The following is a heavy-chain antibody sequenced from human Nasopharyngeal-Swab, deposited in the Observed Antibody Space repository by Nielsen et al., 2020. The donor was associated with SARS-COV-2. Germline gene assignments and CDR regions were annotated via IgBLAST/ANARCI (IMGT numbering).Heavy chain of an antibody. J-gene: IGHJ6*02. Sequence: ASVQAPCQASGYIFIGNYMHWVRQAPRQGLEWMGWINPNSGGTNYAQKFQGRVTMTRDTYISTAHMELSRLRSDDTAVYYCAREPRPGSDGRYYGMDVWGQGTTVTVSS. CDR3: AREPRPGSDGRYYGMDV. D-gene: IGHD3-10*01. V-gene: IGHV1-2*02. CDR1: GYIFIGNY. CDR2: INPNSGGT.